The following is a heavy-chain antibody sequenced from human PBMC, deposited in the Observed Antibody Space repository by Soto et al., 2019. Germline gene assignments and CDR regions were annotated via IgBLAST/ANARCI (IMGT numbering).Heavy chain of an antibody. D-gene: IGHD5-12*01. CDR1: GFSLSTSAVG. CDR3: AHTAGWLHAT. CDR2: IYWDDDN. Sequence: QITLKESGPTLVKPTQTLTLSCTFSGFSLSTSAVGVAWIRQPPGKALEWLALIYWDDDNHYSPSLKSRLTVTKDTSKNQVILTMTNMDPVDTATYYCAHTAGWLHATWGQETQVTVSS. V-gene: IGHV2-5*02. J-gene: IGHJ5*02.